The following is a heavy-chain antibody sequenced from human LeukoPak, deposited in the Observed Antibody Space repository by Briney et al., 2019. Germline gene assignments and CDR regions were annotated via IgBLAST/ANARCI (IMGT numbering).Heavy chain of an antibody. Sequence: ASVKVSCKASGVSFRSYVISWVRQAPGQGREWMGGIIPIFGAVNYAQKFQGRVTITADESTSTAYMELSSLRSDDTAVYYCARWAVAASTPWWPPLDYWGQGTLVTVSS. V-gene: IGHV1-69*13. CDR3: ARWAVAASTPWWPPLDY. CDR1: GVSFRSYV. J-gene: IGHJ4*02. CDR2: IIPIFGAV. D-gene: IGHD6-19*01.